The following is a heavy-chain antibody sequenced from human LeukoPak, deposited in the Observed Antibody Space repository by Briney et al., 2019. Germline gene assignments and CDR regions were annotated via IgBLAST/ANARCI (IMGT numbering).Heavy chain of an antibody. Sequence: GASVKVSCKASGYTFTSYYMHWVRQAPGQGLEWMGIINPSGGSTSYAQKFQGRVTMTRDMSTSTVYMELSSLRSEDTAVYYCAADMNSRTLVTADAFDIWGQGTMVTVSS. D-gene: IGHD2-21*02. CDR3: AADMNSRTLVTADAFDI. CDR1: GYTFTSYY. J-gene: IGHJ3*02. V-gene: IGHV1-46*01. CDR2: INPSGGST.